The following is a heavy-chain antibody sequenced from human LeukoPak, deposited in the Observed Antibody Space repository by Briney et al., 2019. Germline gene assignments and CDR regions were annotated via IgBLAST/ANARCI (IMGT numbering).Heavy chain of an antibody. D-gene: IGHD4-17*01. V-gene: IGHV3-21*01. CDR3: ASAPRAVTYYCDY. J-gene: IGHJ4*02. CDR2: ISSSSSYI. CDR1: GFTFSSYS. Sequence: GGSLRLSCAASGFTFSSYSMNWVRQAPGKGLEWVSSISSSSSYIYYADSVKGRFTISRDNAKNALYLQMNSLRAGDTAVYYCASAPRAVTYYCDYWGQGTLVTVSS.